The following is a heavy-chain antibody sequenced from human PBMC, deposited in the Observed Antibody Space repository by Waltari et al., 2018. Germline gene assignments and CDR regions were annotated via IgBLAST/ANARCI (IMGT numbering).Heavy chain of an antibody. CDR2: VRGDWRT. D-gene: IGHD5-12*01. Sequence: QLQESGPGLVRPSGTLSLTCDVSGDPMTTSDCWCWVRESPGKGLACMGQVRGDWRTNYNPSFASRVSISLDTSRNQFSLKVTSATVADTAMYYCARDRGRGLYLDSWGQGTLVTVS. CDR1: GDPMTTSDC. CDR3: ARDRGRGLYLDS. V-gene: IGHV4-4*02. J-gene: IGHJ4*02.